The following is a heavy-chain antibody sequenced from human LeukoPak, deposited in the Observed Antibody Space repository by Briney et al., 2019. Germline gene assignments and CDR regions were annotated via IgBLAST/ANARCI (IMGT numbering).Heavy chain of an antibody. J-gene: IGHJ3*02. V-gene: IGHV3-13*01. CDR3: AREAAALNAFDI. CDR1: GFTFSSYD. D-gene: IGHD6-13*01. Sequence: GGSLRLSCAASGFTFSSYDMHWVRQATGKGLERVSAIGTAGDTYYPGSVKGRFTISRENAKNSLYLQMNSLRAGDTAVYYCAREAAALNAFDIWGQGTMVTVSS. CDR2: IGTAGDT.